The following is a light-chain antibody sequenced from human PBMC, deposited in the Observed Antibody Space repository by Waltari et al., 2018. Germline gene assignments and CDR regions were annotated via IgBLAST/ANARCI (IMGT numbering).Light chain of an antibody. J-gene: IGKJ1*01. CDR2: LGS. V-gene: IGKV2-28*01. CDR3: MQPLQTPWT. CDR1: QSLLHSNGYNY. Sequence: DIVMTPSPLPLPAISGEPASISCRSSQSLLHSNGYNYLDWYLQKPGQSPQLLIYLGSDRASGVPDRFSGSGSGTDFTLKISRVEADDVGVYYCMQPLQTPWTFGQGTKVEIK.